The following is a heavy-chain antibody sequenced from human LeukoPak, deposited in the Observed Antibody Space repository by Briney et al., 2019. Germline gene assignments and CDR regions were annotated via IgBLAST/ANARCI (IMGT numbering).Heavy chain of an antibody. Sequence: ASVKVSCKGSGYTFSSYGISWVRQAPGQGLEWMGWISTYNGNTNYAQKLQGRVTMTTDTSTSTACMELRSLRSDDTAVYYCARVDEDGFDYWGQGTLVTVSS. CDR3: ARVDEDGFDY. J-gene: IGHJ4*02. CDR1: GYTFSSYG. CDR2: ISTYNGNT. V-gene: IGHV1-18*01.